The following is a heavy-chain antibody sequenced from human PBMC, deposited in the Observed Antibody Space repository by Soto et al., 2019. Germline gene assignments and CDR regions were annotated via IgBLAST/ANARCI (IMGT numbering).Heavy chain of an antibody. CDR1: GVICIRYS. Sequence: GGSLRLPCAVSGVICIRYSMHWVRQAPGKGLEWVSSIGTSGSYIYDTDSVKGRFTISGDNTKDSLYLQMNSLRAEDTAIYYCARGSAFIGLDYWGQGTPVTVSS. V-gene: IGHV3-21*01. CDR3: ARGSAFIGLDY. D-gene: IGHD1-26*01. J-gene: IGHJ4*02. CDR2: IGTSGSYI.